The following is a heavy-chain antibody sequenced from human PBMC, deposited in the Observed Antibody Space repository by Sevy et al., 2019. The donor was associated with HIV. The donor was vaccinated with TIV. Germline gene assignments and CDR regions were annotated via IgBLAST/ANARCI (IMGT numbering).Heavy chain of an antibody. V-gene: IGHV1-69*13. J-gene: IGHJ3*02. Sequence: ASVKVSCKASGGTFSSYAISWVREAPGQGLEWMGGIIPIFGTANYAQKFQGRVTITADESTSTAYMELSSLRSEDTAVYYCARGSGGSGSYYIPNAFDIWGQGTMVTASS. CDR1: GGTFSSYA. CDR2: IIPIFGTA. D-gene: IGHD3-10*01. CDR3: ARGSGGSGSYYIPNAFDI.